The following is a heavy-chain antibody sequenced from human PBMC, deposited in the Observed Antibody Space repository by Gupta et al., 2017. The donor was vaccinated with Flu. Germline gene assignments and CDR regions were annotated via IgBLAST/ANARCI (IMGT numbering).Heavy chain of an antibody. CDR1: TDSY. CDR2: INDKGLSA. V-gene: IGHV3-11*01. CDR3: TRVAISTSPGADWYSDL. Sequence: TDSYMNWIRQAPGKGLEWIAYINDKGLSASYAEFVRGRFTISRDNAKNSVFLQMNNLRSDDTAVYHCTRVAISTSPGADWYSDLWGRGTQVSV. D-gene: IGHD1-26*01. J-gene: IGHJ2*01.